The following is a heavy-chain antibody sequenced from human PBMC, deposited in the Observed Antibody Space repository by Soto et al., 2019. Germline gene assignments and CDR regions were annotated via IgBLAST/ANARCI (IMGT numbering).Heavy chain of an antibody. J-gene: IGHJ4*02. CDR1: GFTFSSYA. CDR2: ISGSGGST. V-gene: IGHV3-23*01. CDR3: AKSQRGGSYFSFDF. D-gene: IGHD2-15*01. Sequence: GKSLRLSCAASGFTFSSYAMSWVRQAPGKGLEWVSAISGSGGSTYYADSVKGRFTISRDNSKNTLYLQMNSLRAEDTAVYYCAKSQRGGSYFSFDFWGQGTLVTASS.